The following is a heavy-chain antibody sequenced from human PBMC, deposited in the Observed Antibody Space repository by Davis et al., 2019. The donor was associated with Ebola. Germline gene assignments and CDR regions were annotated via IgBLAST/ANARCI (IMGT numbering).Heavy chain of an antibody. Sequence: GESLKISCAASGFTFSSYGMHWVRQAPGKGLERVAVIWYDGSNKYYADSVKGRFTISRDNSKNTLYLQMNSLRAEDTAVYYCARVNRHGDPDYWGQGTLVTVSS. V-gene: IGHV3-33*01. J-gene: IGHJ4*02. D-gene: IGHD4-17*01. CDR2: IWYDGSNK. CDR1: GFTFSSYG. CDR3: ARVNRHGDPDY.